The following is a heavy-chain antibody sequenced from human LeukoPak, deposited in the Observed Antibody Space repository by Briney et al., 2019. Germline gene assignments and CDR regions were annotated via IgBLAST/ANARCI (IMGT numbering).Heavy chain of an antibody. D-gene: IGHD3-10*01. CDR1: GVTFSSYS. J-gene: IGHJ4*02. Sequence: PGGSLRLSCAASGVTFSSYSMNWVRQAPGKGLEWVSSISSSSSYIYYADSMKGRFTISRDNAKKSLYLQMNRLRAEETAVYNCARADGRYYYGSGSQYYFDYWGQGTLVTVSS. CDR2: ISSSSSYI. CDR3: ARADGRYYYGSGSQYYFDY. V-gene: IGHV3-21*01.